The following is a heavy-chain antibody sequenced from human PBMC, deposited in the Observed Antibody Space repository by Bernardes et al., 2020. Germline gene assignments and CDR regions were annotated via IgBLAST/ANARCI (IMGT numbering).Heavy chain of an antibody. Sequence: EGSLIPSCAASGFTFSSYAMSWVRQAPGQGLEWVSAISGSGGSTYYADSVKGRFTISRDNSKNTLYLQMNSLRAEDTAVYYCAKDPILTGYYIDYWGQGTLVTVSS. CDR2: ISGSGGST. J-gene: IGHJ4*02. CDR3: AKDPILTGYYIDY. V-gene: IGHV3-23*01. CDR1: GFTFSSYA. D-gene: IGHD3-9*01.